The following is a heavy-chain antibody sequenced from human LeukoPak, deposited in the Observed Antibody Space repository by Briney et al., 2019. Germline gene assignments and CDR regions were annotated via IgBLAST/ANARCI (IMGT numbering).Heavy chain of an antibody. CDR1: GGSISSYY. V-gene: IGHV4-59*01. CDR2: IYYSGST. D-gene: IGHD1-26*01. Sequence: SETLSLTGTVSGGSISSYYWSWIRQPPGKGLEWIGYIYYSGSTNYNPSLKSRVTISVDTSKNQFSLKLSSVTAADTAVYYCARGGGYYHNRFDPWGQGTLVTVSS. CDR3: ARGGGYYHNRFDP. J-gene: IGHJ5*02.